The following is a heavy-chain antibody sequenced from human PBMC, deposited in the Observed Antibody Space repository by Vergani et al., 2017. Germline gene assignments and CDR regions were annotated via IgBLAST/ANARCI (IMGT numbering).Heavy chain of an antibody. Sequence: EVDLVESGGGLAQPGGSLRLSCEASGITFWKFGMNWVRQGPGKGLEWVSGISWNRGAVDYADSVRGRFTISRDNAKNYLFLEMNSLRFADTAVYFCTKGSVYYHDSAGHGYDPYTGVDLWVQGTFVTVSS. CDR3: TKGSVYYHDSAGHGYDPYTGVDL. D-gene: IGHD5-12*01. J-gene: IGHJ3*01. V-gene: IGHV3-9*01. CDR1: GITFWKFG. CDR2: ISWNRGAV.